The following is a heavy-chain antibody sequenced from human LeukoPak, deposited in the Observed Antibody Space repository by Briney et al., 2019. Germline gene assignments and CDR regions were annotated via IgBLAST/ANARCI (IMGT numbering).Heavy chain of an antibody. CDR1: GYSFTNYW. Sequence: GESLKISCKGSGYSFTNYWIGWVRQMPGKGLEWMGIIYPGDSDTRYSPSFQGQVTISADKSISTAYLQWSSLKASDTAMYYCARRGRTASGTRNWFDPWGQGTLVTASS. CDR3: ARRGRTASGTRNWFDP. V-gene: IGHV5-51*01. J-gene: IGHJ5*02. CDR2: IYPGDSDT. D-gene: IGHD1-1*01.